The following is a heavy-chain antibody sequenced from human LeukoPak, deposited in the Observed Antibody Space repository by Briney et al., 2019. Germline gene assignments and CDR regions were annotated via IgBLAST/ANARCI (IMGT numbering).Heavy chain of an antibody. J-gene: IGHJ4*02. CDR3: ATADYGDYYFDY. CDR2: FDPEDGET. CDR1: GYTLTELS. Sequence: ASVKVSCKVSGYTLTELSMHWVRQAPGKGLEWMGGFDPEDGETIYAQKFQGRVTTTEDTSTDTAYMELSSLRSEDTAVYYCATADYGDYYFDYWGQGTLVTVSS. V-gene: IGHV1-24*01. D-gene: IGHD4-17*01.